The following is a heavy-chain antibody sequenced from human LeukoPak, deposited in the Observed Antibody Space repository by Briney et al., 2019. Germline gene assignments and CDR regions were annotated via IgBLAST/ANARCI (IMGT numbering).Heavy chain of an antibody. Sequence: ASVKVSCRASGYTFTRSNIAWVRQAPGQGLEWMGWISDYNGNTNYAQNLQGRVTMPTDTSTSTAYMERRSLRSDDTAVYYGARDTYCSGGRCYLDSLSWFDPWGQGTLVTVSS. CDR1: GYTFTRSN. J-gene: IGHJ5*02. V-gene: IGHV1-18*01. CDR2: ISDYNGNT. CDR3: ARDTYCSGGRCYLDSLSWFDP. D-gene: IGHD2-15*01.